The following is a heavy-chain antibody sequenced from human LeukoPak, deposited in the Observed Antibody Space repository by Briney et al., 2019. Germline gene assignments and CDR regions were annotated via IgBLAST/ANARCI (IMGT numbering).Heavy chain of an antibody. CDR2: INPSGGST. J-gene: IGHJ4*02. Sequence: ASVKVSCKASGYTFTSYYMHWVRQAPGQGLEWMGIINPSGGSTSYAQKFQGRVTMTRDTSTSTVYMELSSLRSEDTAVYYCARSRGFDWLLCSCFDYWGQGTLVTVSS. CDR1: GYTFTSYY. D-gene: IGHD3-9*01. V-gene: IGHV1-46*01. CDR3: ARSRGFDWLLCSCFDY.